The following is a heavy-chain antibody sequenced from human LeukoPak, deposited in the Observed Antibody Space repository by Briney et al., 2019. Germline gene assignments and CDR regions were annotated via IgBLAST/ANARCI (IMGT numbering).Heavy chain of an antibody. CDR1: LECPSSNSAS. Sequence: SRTLSHSSALPLECPSSNSASWNWARLSPSRCLKCLRRTYYRSKWFNDYAVSVNSPITINADTSKNQFSLQLNAVTPEDTAVYYCARSRNKYFDLWGRGTLVTVSS. CDR3: ARSRNKYFDL. J-gene: IGHJ2*01. CDR2: TYYRSKWFN. V-gene: IGHV6-1*01.